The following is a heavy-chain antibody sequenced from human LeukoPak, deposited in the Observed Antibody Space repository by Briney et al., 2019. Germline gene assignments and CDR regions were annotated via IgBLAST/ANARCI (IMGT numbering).Heavy chain of an antibody. D-gene: IGHD3-22*01. CDR3: ARDMYSSGHYYDDLSYYGMDV. CDR1: GGTFISYA. Sequence: SVKVSCKASGGTFISYAISWVRQAPGQGLEWMGGIIPIFGTANYAQKFQGRVTITADESTSTAYMELSSLRSEDTAVYYCARDMYSSGHYYDDLSYYGMDVWGQGTTVTVSS. J-gene: IGHJ6*02. CDR2: IIPIFGTA. V-gene: IGHV1-69*13.